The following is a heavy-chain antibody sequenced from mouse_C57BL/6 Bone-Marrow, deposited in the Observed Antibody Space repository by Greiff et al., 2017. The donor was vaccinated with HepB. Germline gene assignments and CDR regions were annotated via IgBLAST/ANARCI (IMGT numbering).Heavy chain of an antibody. J-gene: IGHJ4*01. CDR2: ISSGSSTI. CDR1: GFTFSDYG. D-gene: IGHD1-1*01. V-gene: IGHV5-17*01. CDR3: ASTTVVANYAMDY. Sequence: EVQLQQSGGGLVKPGGSLKLSCAASGFTFSDYGMHWVRQAPEKGLEWVAYISSGSSTIYYADTVKGRFTITRDNAKNTLFLQMTSLRSEDTAMYYCASTTVVANYAMDYWGQGTSVTVSS.